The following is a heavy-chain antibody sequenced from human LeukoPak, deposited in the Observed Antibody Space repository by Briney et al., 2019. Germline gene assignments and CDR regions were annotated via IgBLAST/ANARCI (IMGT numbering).Heavy chain of an antibody. CDR1: GGSISSSSYY. V-gene: IGHV4-39*01. J-gene: IGHJ4*02. D-gene: IGHD4-23*01. CDR2: IYYSGST. Sequence: SETLSLTCTVSGGSISSSSYYWGWIRQPPGKGLEWIGSIYYSGSTYYDPSLKSRVTISVDTSKNQFSLKLSSVTAADTAVYYCASLYGGLGGYFDYWGQGTLVTVSS. CDR3: ASLYGGLGGYFDY.